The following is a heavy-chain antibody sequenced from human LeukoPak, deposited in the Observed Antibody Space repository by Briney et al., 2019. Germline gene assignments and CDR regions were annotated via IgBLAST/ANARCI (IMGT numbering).Heavy chain of an antibody. CDR1: SGSISNSNYF. D-gene: IGHD2-2*01. J-gene: IGHJ6*03. Sequence: SETLSLTCTVSSGSISNSNYFWGWIRQPPGKGLEWIGSIFYSGSTNYNPSLKSRVTISVDTSKNQFSLKLSSVIAADTAVYYCARTTEGYCSSASCFGFSYSYYMDVWGKGTTVTISS. CDR3: ARTTEGYCSSASCFGFSYSYYMDV. CDR2: IFYSGST. V-gene: IGHV4-39*07.